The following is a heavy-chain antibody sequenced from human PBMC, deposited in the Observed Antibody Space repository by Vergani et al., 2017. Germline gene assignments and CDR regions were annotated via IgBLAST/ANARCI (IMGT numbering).Heavy chain of an antibody. D-gene: IGHD2-15*01. V-gene: IGHV1-2*04. Sequence: QVQLVQSGAEVKKPGASVKVSCKASGYTFTGYYMHWVRQAPGQGLEWMGWINPNSGGTNYAQKFQGWVTMTRDTSISTAYMGLSRLRSDDTAVYYCARGVVVAAQRYYYYYGMDVWGEGTTVTVSP. CDR2: INPNSGGT. J-gene: IGHJ6*04. CDR3: ARGVVVAAQRYYYYYGMDV. CDR1: GYTFTGYY.